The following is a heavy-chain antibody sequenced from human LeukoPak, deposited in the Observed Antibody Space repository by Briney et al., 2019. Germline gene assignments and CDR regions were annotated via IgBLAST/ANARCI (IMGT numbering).Heavy chain of an antibody. J-gene: IGHJ4*02. CDR3: ARVPSMVRGVFFPYYFDY. Sequence: SETLSLTCTVSGYSISSGYYWGWIRQPPGKGLEWIGSIYHSGSTYYNPSLKSRVTISVDTSKNQFSLKLSSVTAADTAVYYCARVPSMVRGVFFPYYFDYWGQGTLVTVSS. V-gene: IGHV4-38-2*02. D-gene: IGHD3-10*01. CDR2: IYHSGST. CDR1: GYSISSGYY.